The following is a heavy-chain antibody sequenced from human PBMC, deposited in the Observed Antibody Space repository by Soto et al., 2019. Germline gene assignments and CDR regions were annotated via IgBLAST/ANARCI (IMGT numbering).Heavy chain of an antibody. Sequence: GPSVKVSCKASGYTFTSYGIIWVRQAPGQGLEWMGWISAYNGNTNYAQKLQGRVTMTTDTSTSTAYMELRSLRSDDTAVYYCARDVSTYYDFWSGYYGSDYWGQGTLVTVYS. J-gene: IGHJ4*02. V-gene: IGHV1-18*01. D-gene: IGHD3-3*01. CDR3: ARDVSTYYDFWSGYYGSDY. CDR1: GYTFTSYG. CDR2: ISAYNGNT.